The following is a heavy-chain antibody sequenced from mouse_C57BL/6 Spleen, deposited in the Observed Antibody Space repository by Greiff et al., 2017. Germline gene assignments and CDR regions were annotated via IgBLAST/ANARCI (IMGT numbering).Heavy chain of an antibody. CDR2: IWTGGGT. CDR1: GFSLTSYA. D-gene: IGHD1-1*01. J-gene: IGHJ2*01. Sequence: VQRVESGPGLVAPSQSLSITCTVSGFSLTSYAISWVRQPPGKGLEWLGVIWTGGGTNYNSALKSRLSISKDNSKSQVFLKMNSLQTDDTARYYCARMSSKRGYYFDYWGQGTTLTVSS. V-gene: IGHV2-9-1*01. CDR3: ARMSSKRGYYFDY.